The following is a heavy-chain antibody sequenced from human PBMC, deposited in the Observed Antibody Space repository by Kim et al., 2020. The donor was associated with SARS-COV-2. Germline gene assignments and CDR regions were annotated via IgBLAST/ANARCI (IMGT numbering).Heavy chain of an antibody. Sequence: GGSLRLSCAASGLTFNENNRDWVRQAPGKGLEWVGRSRNKDNSYTTEYAASVKGRFTISRDNSKNSVYLQMNSLKTEDTAVYYCAIQYGLGNNYYDYWGQGTLVTVSS. CDR2: SRNKDNSYTT. CDR1: GLTFNENN. CDR3: AIQYGLGNNYYDY. J-gene: IGHJ4*02. D-gene: IGHD3-10*01. V-gene: IGHV3-72*01.